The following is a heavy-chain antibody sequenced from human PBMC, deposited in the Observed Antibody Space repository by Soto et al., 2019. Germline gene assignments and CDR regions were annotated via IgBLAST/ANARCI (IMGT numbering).Heavy chain of an antibody. CDR3: ARGGDCYYGLDV. V-gene: IGHV1-18*01. Sequence: QVQLVQSGDEVKKPGASVKVSCWASGYTFTRYGVSWVRQAPGQGLEWMGWISAFNGQTNYIPKVQGRVTLTTEASTSTAYMELRSLRSDDTAVYYCARGGDCYYGLDVWGQGTTVTVSS. J-gene: IGHJ6*02. CDR1: GYTFTRYG. CDR2: ISAFNGQT.